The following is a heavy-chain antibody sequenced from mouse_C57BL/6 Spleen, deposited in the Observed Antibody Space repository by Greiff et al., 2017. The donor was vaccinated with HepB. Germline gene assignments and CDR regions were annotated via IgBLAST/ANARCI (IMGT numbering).Heavy chain of an antibody. V-gene: IGHV1-12*01. CDR1: GYTFTSYN. Sequence: SGAELVRPGASVKMSCKASGYTFTSYNMHWVKQTPRQGLEWIGAIYPGNGDTSYNQKFKGKATLTVDKSSSTAYMQLSSLTSEDSAVYFCAMVTGTKYYAMGCWGQGASVTASS. J-gene: IGHJ4*01. CDR2: IYPGNGDT. CDR3: AMVTGTKYYAMGC. D-gene: IGHD4-1*01.